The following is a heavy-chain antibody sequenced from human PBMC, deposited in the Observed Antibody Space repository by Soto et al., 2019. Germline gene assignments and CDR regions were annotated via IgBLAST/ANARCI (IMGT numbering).Heavy chain of an antibody. CDR3: ARGIRDRLPRLPYYYYYYLDV. Sequence: GESLKISWQGSGYSFTSYWIGWVRQMPGKGLEWMGIIYPGDSDTRYSPSFQGQVTISADKSISTAYLQWSSLKASDTAMYYCARGIRDRLPRLPYYYYYYLDVWGKGTTVTVSS. D-gene: IGHD1-26*01. V-gene: IGHV5-51*01. J-gene: IGHJ6*03. CDR1: GYSFTSYW. CDR2: IYPGDSDT.